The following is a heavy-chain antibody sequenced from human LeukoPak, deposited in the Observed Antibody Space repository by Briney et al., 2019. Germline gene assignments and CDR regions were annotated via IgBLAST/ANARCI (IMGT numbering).Heavy chain of an antibody. V-gene: IGHV1-8*03. CDR1: GYTFSSYD. Sequence: ASVKVSCKASGYTFSSYDINWVRQATGQGLEWMGWMNPNSGDRGYAQKFQGRVTITRNTSISTAYMELSSLRSEDTAVYYCARSLTMVRAYDYWGQGTLVTVSS. CDR2: MNPNSGDR. D-gene: IGHD3-10*01. J-gene: IGHJ4*02. CDR3: ARSLTMVRAYDY.